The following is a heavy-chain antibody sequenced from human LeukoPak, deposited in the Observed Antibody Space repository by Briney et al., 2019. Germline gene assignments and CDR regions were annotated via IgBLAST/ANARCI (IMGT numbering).Heavy chain of an antibody. CDR2: IIPIFGTA. CDR1: GGTFSSYA. Sequence: GSSVKVSCKASGGTFSSYAISWVRQAPGQGLGWMGGIIPIFGTANYAQKFQGRVTITADESTSTAYMELSSLRSEDTAVYYCARGYCSSTSCPLGYWGQGTLVTVSS. D-gene: IGHD2-2*01. V-gene: IGHV1-69*01. J-gene: IGHJ4*02. CDR3: ARGYCSSTSCPLGY.